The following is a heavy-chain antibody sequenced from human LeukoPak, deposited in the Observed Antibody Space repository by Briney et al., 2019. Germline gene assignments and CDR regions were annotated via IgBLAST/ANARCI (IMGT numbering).Heavy chain of an antibody. CDR2: IYYSGST. V-gene: IGHV4-59*12. J-gene: IGHJ4*02. CDR1: GGSISSYY. CDR3: ARGGVIAVAPSGFY. Sequence: SETLSLTCTVSGGSISSYYWSWIQQPPGKGLEWIGYIYYSGSTNYNPSLKSRVTISVDTSKNQFSLKLSSVTAADTAVYYCARGGVIAVAPSGFYWGQGTLVTVSS. D-gene: IGHD6-19*01.